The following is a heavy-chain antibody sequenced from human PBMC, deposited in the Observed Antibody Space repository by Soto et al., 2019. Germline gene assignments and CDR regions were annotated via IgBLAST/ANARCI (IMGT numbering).Heavy chain of an antibody. CDR1: GYDFSTYW. CDR2: IYPRDSDT. J-gene: IGHJ4*02. CDR3: ARGLKWGSTYFDY. V-gene: IGHV5-51*01. D-gene: IGHD7-27*01. Sequence: GESLKISCKGSGYDFSTYWIAWVRQKPGQGLEWMGIIYPRDSDTKYSPSFQGQATISADESISTAYLQWNSLKASDTAIYYCARGLKWGSTYFDYWGPGTLVTVSS.